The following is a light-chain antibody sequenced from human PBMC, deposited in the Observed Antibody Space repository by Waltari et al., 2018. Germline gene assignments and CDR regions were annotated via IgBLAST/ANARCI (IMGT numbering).Light chain of an antibody. Sequence: DIQMTQPPSCVSASVGDRVTITCRASQDISNWLAWYQQKPGKAPKLLIYAASTLETGVPPRFSASGSGTEFTLSISSLEPDDFATYYCQQAKSFPLTFGPGTKVDIK. CDR3: QQAKSFPLT. J-gene: IGKJ3*01. V-gene: IGKV1-12*01. CDR2: AAS. CDR1: QDISNW.